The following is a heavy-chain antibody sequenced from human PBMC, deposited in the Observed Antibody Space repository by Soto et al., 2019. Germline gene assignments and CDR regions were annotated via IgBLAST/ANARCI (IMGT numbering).Heavy chain of an antibody. V-gene: IGHV4-30-2*01. CDR1: GGSISSGGFS. CDR3: AAGGGLPRYY. CDR2: IYHSGST. D-gene: IGHD5-12*01. J-gene: IGHJ4*02. Sequence: QLQLQESGSGLVKPSQTLSLTCAVSGGSISSGGFSWSWIRQPPGKGLEWIGYIYHSGSTYYNPSLKRRVTTSVDRSKNQFSLKLCSVTAADTAVYYCAAGGGLPRYYWGQGTLVTVSS.